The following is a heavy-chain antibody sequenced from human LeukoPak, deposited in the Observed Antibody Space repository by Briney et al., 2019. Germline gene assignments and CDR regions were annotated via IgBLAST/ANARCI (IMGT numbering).Heavy chain of an antibody. V-gene: IGHV3-21*01. CDR2: ISSSSSYI. CDR3: ARGREADY. Sequence: GGSLRLSCAASGFTFSSYSMNWVRQAPGEGLEWVSSISSSSSYIYYADSVKGRFTISRDNAKNSLYLQMNSLRADDTAVYYCARGREADYWGQGTLVTVSS. CDR1: GFTFSSYS. D-gene: IGHD1-26*01. J-gene: IGHJ4*02.